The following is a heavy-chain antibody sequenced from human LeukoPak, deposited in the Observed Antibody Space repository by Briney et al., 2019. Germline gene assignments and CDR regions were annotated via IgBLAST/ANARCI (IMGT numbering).Heavy chain of an antibody. CDR3: ATGGKYYDSSGYSDY. CDR1: GYTFTDYY. V-gene: IGHV1-69-2*01. Sequence: ASVKISSKVSGYTFTDYYMHWVQQAPGKGLEWMGLVDPEDGETIYAEKFQGRVTITADTSTDTAYMELSSLRSEDTAVYYCATGGKYYDSSGYSDYWGQGTLVTVSS. D-gene: IGHD3-22*01. CDR2: VDPEDGET. J-gene: IGHJ4*02.